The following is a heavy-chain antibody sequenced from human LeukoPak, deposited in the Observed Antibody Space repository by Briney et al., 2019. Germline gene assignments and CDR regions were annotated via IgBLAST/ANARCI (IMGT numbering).Heavy chain of an antibody. J-gene: IGHJ2*01. V-gene: IGHV4-59*01. CDR2: ISYSGST. CDR1: GGSISSYF. D-gene: IGHD1-14*01. Sequence: PSETLSLTCTVSGGSISSYFWNWIRQPPGKGLEWIGYISYSGSTNYNPSLKSRVTISVDTSKNQFSLKLSSVTAADTAVYYCARTGRRGYFDFWGRGTLVTVSS. CDR3: ARTGRRGYFDF.